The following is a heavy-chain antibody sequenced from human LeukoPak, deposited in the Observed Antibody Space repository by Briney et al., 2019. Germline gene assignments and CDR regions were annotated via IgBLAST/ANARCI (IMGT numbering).Heavy chain of an antibody. CDR3: ARARWGSGYYYYYMDV. CDR2: IYSGGST. CDR1: GFTVSSNY. Sequence: GGSLRLSCAASGFTVSSNYMSWVRQAPGKGLEWVSVIYSGGSTYYADSVKGRFTVSRDNSKNTPYLQMNSLRAEDTAVYYCARARWGSGYYYYYMDVWGKGTTVIVSS. V-gene: IGHV3-53*01. D-gene: IGHD7-27*01. J-gene: IGHJ6*03.